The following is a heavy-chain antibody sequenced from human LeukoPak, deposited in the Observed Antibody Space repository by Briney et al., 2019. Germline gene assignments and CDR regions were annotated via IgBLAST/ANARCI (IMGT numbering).Heavy chain of an antibody. CDR2: ISSSGSTI. J-gene: IGHJ4*02. V-gene: IGHV3-48*04. CDR3: ARSIYSSNDY. Sequence: GGSLRLSCAASGFTFSSYGMHWVRQAPGKGLEWVSYISSSGSTIYYADSVKGRFTISRDNAKNSLYLQMNSLRAEDTAVYYCARSIYSSNDYWGQGTLVTVSS. CDR1: GFTFSSYG. D-gene: IGHD6-13*01.